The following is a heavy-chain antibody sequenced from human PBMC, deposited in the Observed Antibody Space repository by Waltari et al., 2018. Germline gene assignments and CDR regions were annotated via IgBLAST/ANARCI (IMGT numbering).Heavy chain of an antibody. D-gene: IGHD4-17*01. CDR2: IYSGGST. J-gene: IGHJ4*02. CDR1: WFPVSSNY. V-gene: IGHV3-53*01. Sequence: EEQLVESGGGLIKPGGYLRHTCATSWFPVSSNYMSWVRQAQGKGLEWVSVIYSGGSTYYADSVKGRFTISRDNSKNTLYLQMNSLRAEDTAVYYCARVYGGDYFDYWGQGTLVTVSS. CDR3: ARVYGGDYFDY.